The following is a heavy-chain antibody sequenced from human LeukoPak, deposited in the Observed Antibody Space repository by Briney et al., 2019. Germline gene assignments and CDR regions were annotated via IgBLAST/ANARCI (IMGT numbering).Heavy chain of an antibody. J-gene: IGHJ4*02. CDR1: GFTFSSYS. Sequence: SGGSLRLSCAASGFTFSSYSMNWVRQAPGKGLEWVSYISSSSSTIYYADSVKGRFTISRDNAKNSLYLQMNSLRAEDTAVYYCARDLGSGWYFGYFDYWGQGTLVTVSS. V-gene: IGHV3-48*04. CDR3: ARDLGSGWYFGYFDY. D-gene: IGHD6-19*01. CDR2: ISSSSSTI.